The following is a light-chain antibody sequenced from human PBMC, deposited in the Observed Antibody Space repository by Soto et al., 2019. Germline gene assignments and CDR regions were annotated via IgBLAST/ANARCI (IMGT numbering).Light chain of an antibody. Sequence: DIKMTQSPSSLSASVGDRVTITCQASQDISNYLAWYQQKPGKAPKLLIYDASSLESGVPSRFSGSGSGTEFTLTISSLQPDDFATYYCQQYNNLPFTFGQGTRLEIK. CDR1: QDISNY. CDR3: QQYNNLPFT. CDR2: DAS. J-gene: IGKJ5*01. V-gene: IGKV1-5*01.